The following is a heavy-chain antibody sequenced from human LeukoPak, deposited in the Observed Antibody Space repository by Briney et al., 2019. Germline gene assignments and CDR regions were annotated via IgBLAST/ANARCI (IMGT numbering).Heavy chain of an antibody. CDR1: GFTFSSYG. CDR2: IWYDGSNK. Sequence: GGSLRPSCAASGFTFSSYGMHWVRQAPGKGLEWVAVIWYDGSNKYYADSVKGRFTISRDNSKNTLYLQMNSLRAEDTAVYYCARGDSSSSEVDYWGQGTLVTVSS. CDR3: ARGDSSSSEVDY. D-gene: IGHD6-6*01. J-gene: IGHJ4*02. V-gene: IGHV3-33*01.